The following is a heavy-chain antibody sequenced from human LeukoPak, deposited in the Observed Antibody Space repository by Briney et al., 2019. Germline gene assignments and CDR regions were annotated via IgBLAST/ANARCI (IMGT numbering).Heavy chain of an antibody. Sequence: ASVRVSCEASGYTFTSYYMHWVRQAPGQGLEWMGIINPSGGSTSYAQKFQGRVTMTRDTSTSTVYMELSSLRSEDTAVYYCARDKMDEVLTSMGPYYYFDYWGQGTLVTVSS. J-gene: IGHJ4*02. D-gene: IGHD5-18*01. CDR2: INPSGGST. CDR1: GYTFTSYY. CDR3: ARDKMDEVLTSMGPYYYFDY. V-gene: IGHV1-46*01.